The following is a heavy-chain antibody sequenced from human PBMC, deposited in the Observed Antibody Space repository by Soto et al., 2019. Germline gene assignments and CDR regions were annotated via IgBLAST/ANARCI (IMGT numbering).Heavy chain of an antibody. V-gene: IGHV3-30-3*01. J-gene: IGHJ4*02. CDR3: ARDDEGGSYCDLGY. D-gene: IGHD3-10*01. Sequence: QVQLVESGGGVVQPGRSLRLSCEASGLTFSSYIMHWVRQAPGKGLEWVAVILYDGSNKYYADSVKGRFSISRDNSKNTLYLQMNSLRDEDTAVYYCARDDEGGSYCDLGYWGQGTQVTVSS. CDR1: GLTFSSYI. CDR2: ILYDGSNK.